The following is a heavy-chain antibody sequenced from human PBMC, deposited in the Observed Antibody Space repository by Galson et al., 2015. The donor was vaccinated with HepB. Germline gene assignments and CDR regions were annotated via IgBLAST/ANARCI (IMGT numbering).Heavy chain of an antibody. D-gene: IGHD5-18*01. V-gene: IGHV3-9*01. CDR1: GFTFDDYA. J-gene: IGHJ5*02. Sequence: SLRLSCAASGFTFDDYAMHWVRQAPGKGLEWVSGISWNSGSIGYADSVKGRFTISRDNAKNSLYLQMNSLRAEDTALYYCAKGYSYGYVGWFDPWGQGTLVTVSS. CDR3: AKGYSYGYVGWFDP. CDR2: ISWNSGSI.